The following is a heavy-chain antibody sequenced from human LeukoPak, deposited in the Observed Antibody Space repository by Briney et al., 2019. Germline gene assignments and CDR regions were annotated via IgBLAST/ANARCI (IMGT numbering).Heavy chain of an antibody. CDR1: GGSISSYY. Sequence: PSETLSLTCTVSGGSISSYYWSWIRQPAGKGLKWIGRMYTSGSTNYNPSLKSRVTMSVDTSKNQFSLKLSSVTAADTAVYYCARDSDIVATIFAFDIWGQGTMVTVSS. CDR3: ARDSDIVATIFAFDI. V-gene: IGHV4-4*07. J-gene: IGHJ3*02. D-gene: IGHD5-12*01. CDR2: MYTSGST.